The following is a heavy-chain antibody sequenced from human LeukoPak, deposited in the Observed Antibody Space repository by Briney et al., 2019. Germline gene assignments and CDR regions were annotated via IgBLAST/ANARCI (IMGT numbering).Heavy chain of an antibody. J-gene: IGHJ6*02. D-gene: IGHD2-2*01. V-gene: IGHV4-39*01. CDR1: GGSISSSSCY. CDR2: IYYSGST. Sequence: PSETLSLTCTVSGGSISSSSCYWGWIRQPPGKGLEWIGSIYYSGSTYYNPSLKSRVTISVDTSKNQFSLKLSSVTAADTAVYYCARRVPAAIRYYYGMDVWGQGTTVTVSS. CDR3: ARRVPAAIRYYYGMDV.